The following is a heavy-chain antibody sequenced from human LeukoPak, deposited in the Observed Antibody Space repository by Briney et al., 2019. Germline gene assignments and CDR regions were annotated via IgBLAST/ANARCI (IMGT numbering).Heavy chain of an antibody. V-gene: IGHV4-39*01. J-gene: IGHJ4*02. Sequence: HPSETLSLTCTVSGGSFSSTNYFWGWIRQPRGKGLEWIGTIYFGGSGGTYYNPSLRSRVTISVDTSKNQFSLKMTSVTAADTAVYYCARVMDYYDGSGYPPPAAADYWGQGTLVTVSS. CDR2: IYFGGSGGT. D-gene: IGHD3-22*01. CDR1: GGSFSSTNYF. CDR3: ARVMDYYDGSGYPPPAAADY.